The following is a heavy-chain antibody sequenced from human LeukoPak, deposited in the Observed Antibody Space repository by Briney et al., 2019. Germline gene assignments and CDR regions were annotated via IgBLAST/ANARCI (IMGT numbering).Heavy chain of an antibody. CDR3: ASGTSGAYYYYGMDV. J-gene: IGHJ6*02. V-gene: IGHV1-69*13. CDR1: GYTFTSYA. CDR2: IIPIFGTA. Sequence: ASVKVSCKASGYTFTSYAISWVRQAPGQGLEWMGGIIPIFGTANYAQKFQGRVTITADESTSTAYMELSSLRSEDTAVYYCASGTSGAYYYYGMDVWGQGTTVTVSS. D-gene: IGHD2-2*01.